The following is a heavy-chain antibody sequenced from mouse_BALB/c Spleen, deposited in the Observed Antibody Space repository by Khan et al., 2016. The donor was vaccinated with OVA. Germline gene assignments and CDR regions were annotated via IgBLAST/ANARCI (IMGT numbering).Heavy chain of an antibody. CDR3: AGGCDVCAY. J-gene: IGHJ3*01. Sequence: VQLQQSRPDLVKPGASVKISCKASGYSFTLYYMSWVKQSHGKRLEWIGRVNPNTGGTDHNQEFKGKAILTVDKSSNTAYMELRSLTSEDSAVYECAGGCDVCAYWGEGTLGTVSA. CDR2: VNPNTGGT. V-gene: IGHV1-26*01. CDR1: GYSFTLYY.